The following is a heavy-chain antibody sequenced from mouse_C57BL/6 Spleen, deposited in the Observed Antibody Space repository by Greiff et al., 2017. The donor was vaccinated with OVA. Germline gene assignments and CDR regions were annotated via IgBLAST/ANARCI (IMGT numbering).Heavy chain of an antibody. V-gene: IGHV5-4*01. Sequence: EVQLMESGGGLVKPGGSLKLSCAASGFTFSSYAMSWVRQTPEKRLEWVATISDGGSYTYYPDNVKGRFTISRDNAKNNLYLQMSHLKSEDTAMYYCARNWDGYFDVWGTGTTVTVSS. CDR1: GFTFSSYA. CDR3: ARNWDGYFDV. CDR2: ISDGGSYT. D-gene: IGHD4-1*01. J-gene: IGHJ1*03.